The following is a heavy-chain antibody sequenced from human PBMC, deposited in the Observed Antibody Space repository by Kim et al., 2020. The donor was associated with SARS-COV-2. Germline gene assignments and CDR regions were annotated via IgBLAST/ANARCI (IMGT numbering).Heavy chain of an antibody. D-gene: IGHD1-1*01. CDR2: ISHDERNK. CDR3: SREGALYNFDY. Sequence: GGSLRLSCAASGFTFSSYAMHWVRQAPGEGLEWVAVISHDERNKYYADSVEGRFTISRDNSKNTLYLQMNTLRTEDTAVYYCSREGALYNFDYWGQGTLVTVSS. V-gene: IGHV3-30*04. J-gene: IGHJ4*02. CDR1: GFTFSSYA.